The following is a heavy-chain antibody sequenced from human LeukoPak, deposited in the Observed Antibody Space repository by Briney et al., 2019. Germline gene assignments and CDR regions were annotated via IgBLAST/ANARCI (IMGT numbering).Heavy chain of an antibody. Sequence: GGSLRLSCAASGFTFSTYGMHWVRQAPGKGLEWVAFIRLDGVTTYHADSVKGRFTISRDNSKNTLYLQMNSLRTEDTAMYYCAKGYDTRHWGQGTLVVVSS. CDR3: AKGYDTRH. D-gene: IGHD3-9*01. V-gene: IGHV3-30*02. CDR2: IRLDGVTT. J-gene: IGHJ1*01. CDR1: GFTFSTYG.